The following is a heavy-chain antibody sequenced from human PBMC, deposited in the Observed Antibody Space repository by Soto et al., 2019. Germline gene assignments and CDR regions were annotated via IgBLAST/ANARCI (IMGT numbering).Heavy chain of an antibody. CDR3: PRHRRSGDHCCYFDS. D-gene: IGHD2-21*02. CDR1: GGTFSSYA. Sequence: QVQLVQSGAEVKKPGSSVKVSCKASGGTFSSYAISWVGQAPGQGLEWMGGRIPIFGTANYAQKFQGRVTITADESTSTEYIEMSSLRSEDNDVYYCPRHRRSGDHCCYFDSWGQGNQVPVYS. V-gene: IGHV1-69*01. CDR2: RIPIFGTA. J-gene: IGHJ4*02.